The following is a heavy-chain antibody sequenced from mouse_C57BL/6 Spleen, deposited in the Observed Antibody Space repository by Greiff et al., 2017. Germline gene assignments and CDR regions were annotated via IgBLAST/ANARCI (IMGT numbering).Heavy chain of an antibody. D-gene: IGHD2-3*01. J-gene: IGHJ2*01. CDR2: INPGSGGT. Sequence: QVQLQQSGAELVRPGTSVKVSCKASGYAFTNYLIEWVKQRPGQGLEWIGVINPGSGGTNYNEKFKGKATLTADKSSSTAYMQLSSLTSEDSAVYFCARSDYDGYYVDYFDYWGQGTTLTVSS. CDR1: GYAFTNYL. V-gene: IGHV1-54*01. CDR3: ARSDYDGYYVDYFDY.